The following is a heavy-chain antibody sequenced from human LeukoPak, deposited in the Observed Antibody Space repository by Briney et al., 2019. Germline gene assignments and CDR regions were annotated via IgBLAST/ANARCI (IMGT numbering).Heavy chain of an antibody. CDR3: ARVRVGSGSYEKYFDY. V-gene: IGHV1-46*01. CDR2: TNPSGGST. CDR1: GGTFSSYA. D-gene: IGHD1-26*01. J-gene: IGHJ4*02. Sequence: ASVKVSCKASGGTFSSYAISWVRQAPGQGLEWMGITNPSGGSTSYAQKFQGRVTMTRDTSTNTVYMELSSLRSEDTAVYYCARVRVGSGSYEKYFDYWGQGTLVTVSS.